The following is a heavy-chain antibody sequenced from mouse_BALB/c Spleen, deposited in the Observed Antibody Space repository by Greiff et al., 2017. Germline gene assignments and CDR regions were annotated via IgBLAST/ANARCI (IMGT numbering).Heavy chain of an antibody. J-gene: IGHJ3*01. V-gene: IGHV3-6*02. Sequence: EVKLMESGPGLVKPSQSLSLTCSVTGYSITSGYYWNWIRQFPGNKLEWMGYISYDGSNNYNPSLKNRISITRDTSKNQFFLKLNSVTTEDTATYYCARAPYRYTFAYWGQGTLVTVSA. CDR3: ARAPYRYTFAY. CDR2: ISYDGSN. CDR1: GYSITSGYY. D-gene: IGHD2-14*01.